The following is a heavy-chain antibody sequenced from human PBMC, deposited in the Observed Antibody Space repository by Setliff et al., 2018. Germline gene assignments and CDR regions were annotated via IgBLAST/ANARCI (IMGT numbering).Heavy chain of an antibody. J-gene: IGHJ4*02. V-gene: IGHV3-23*01. D-gene: IGHD6-19*01. CDR2: ISSTITST. CDR3: ASPRCSGWSQ. Sequence: PGGSLRLSCAASGFTFSSSAMAWVRQAPGKGLEWVSAISSTITSTYYADSVKGRFTISRDNSKDTLYLQMDSLRAEDTAVYYCASPRCSGWSQWGQGTLVTVSS. CDR1: GFTFSSSA.